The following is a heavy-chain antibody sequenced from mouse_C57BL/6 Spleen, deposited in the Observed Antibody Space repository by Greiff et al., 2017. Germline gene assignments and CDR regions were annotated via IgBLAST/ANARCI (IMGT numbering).Heavy chain of an antibody. CDR1: GYSITSGYY. CDR2: ISYDGSN. V-gene: IGHV3-6*01. Sequence: EVQVVESGPGLVKPSQSLSLTCSVTGYSITSGYYWNWIRQFPGNKLEWMGYISYDGSNNYNPSLKNRISITRDTSKNQFFLKLNSVTTEDTATYYCARGEELAYWGQGTLVTVSA. J-gene: IGHJ3*01. CDR3: ARGEELAY.